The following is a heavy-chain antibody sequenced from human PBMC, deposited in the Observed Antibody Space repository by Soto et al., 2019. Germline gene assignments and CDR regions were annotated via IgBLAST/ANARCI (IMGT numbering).Heavy chain of an antibody. V-gene: IGHV3-66*01. J-gene: IGHJ6*02. CDR3: ARDRSMTMARGMDV. CDR2: IYKGGTT. D-gene: IGHD3-10*01. Sequence: QPGGSLRLSCAASGFTFISYAMSWVRQAPGKGLEWVSVIYKGGTTYYADSVKGRFSISRDNSKNTLYLQMNSLRAEDTAVYYCARDRSMTMARGMDVWGQGTTVTVSS. CDR1: GFTFISYA.